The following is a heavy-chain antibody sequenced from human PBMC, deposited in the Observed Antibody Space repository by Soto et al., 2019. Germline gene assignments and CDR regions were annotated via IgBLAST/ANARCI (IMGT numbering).Heavy chain of an antibody. Sequence: SETLSLTCAVCGGSFSGYYWSWIRQPPGKGLEWIGEINHSGSTNYNPSLKSRVTISVDTSKNQFSLKLSSVTAADTAVYYCARGRYCSGGSCYSRGAIDYWGQGTLVTVSS. CDR2: INHSGST. J-gene: IGHJ4*02. CDR3: ARGRYCSGGSCYSRGAIDY. CDR1: GGSFSGYY. D-gene: IGHD2-15*01. V-gene: IGHV4-34*01.